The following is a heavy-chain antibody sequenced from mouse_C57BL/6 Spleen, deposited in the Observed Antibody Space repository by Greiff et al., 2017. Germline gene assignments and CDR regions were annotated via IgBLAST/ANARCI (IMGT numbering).Heavy chain of an antibody. CDR2: IYPGSGST. D-gene: IGHD2-4*01. V-gene: IGHV1-55*01. J-gene: IGHJ4*01. CDR3: ARVSYYDYVGDAMDY. CDR1: GYTFTSYW. Sequence: QVQLQQPGAELVKPGASVKMSCKASGYTFTSYWITWVKQRPGQGLEWIGDIYPGSGSTNYNEKFKSKATLTVDTSSSTAYMPLSSLTSEDSAVYCCARVSYYDYVGDAMDYWGQGTSVTVSS.